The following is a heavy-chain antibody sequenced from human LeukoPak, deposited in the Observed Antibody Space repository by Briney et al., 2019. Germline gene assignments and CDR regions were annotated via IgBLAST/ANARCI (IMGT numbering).Heavy chain of an antibody. Sequence: SETLSLTCAVYGGSFSGYYWSWIRQPPGKGLEWIGEINHSGSTNYNPSLKSRVTISVDTSKNQFSLKLSSVTAADTAVYYCARGHIVLMVYARRVWFDPWGQGTLVTVSP. V-gene: IGHV4-34*01. CDR1: GGSFSGYY. CDR2: INHSGST. D-gene: IGHD2-8*01. J-gene: IGHJ5*02. CDR3: ARGHIVLMVYARRVWFDP.